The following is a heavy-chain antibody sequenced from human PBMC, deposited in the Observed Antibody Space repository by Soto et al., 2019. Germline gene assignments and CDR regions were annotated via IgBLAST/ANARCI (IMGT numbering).Heavy chain of an antibody. CDR2: ISAYNGNT. J-gene: IGHJ6*03. D-gene: IGHD3-3*01. V-gene: IGHV1-18*01. CDR3: ASERCFFLMRGRHYYYMDV. CDR1: GYTFTSYG. Sequence: GASVKVSCKASGYTFTSYGISWVRQAPGQGLEWMGWISAYNGNTNYAQKLQGRVTMTTDTSTSTAYMELRSLRSDDTAVYYCASERCFFLMRGRHYYYMDVWGKGTTVTVSS.